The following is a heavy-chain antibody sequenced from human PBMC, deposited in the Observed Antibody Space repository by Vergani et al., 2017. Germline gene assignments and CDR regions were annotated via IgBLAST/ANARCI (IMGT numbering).Heavy chain of an antibody. CDR3: ARHTTYTDS. V-gene: IGHV5-51*01. CDR1: EYSFGNYW. Sequence: EVELVQSGPEMRKPGESLKISCKGSEYSFGNYWIGWVRQMPGKGLEWMGIIYLADSDTRYSPSFQGQVTISAEKSISTAFLQWDSLKASDTALYYCARHTTYTDSWGQGTLGTVSS. CDR2: IYLADSDT. J-gene: IGHJ4*02. D-gene: IGHD1-1*01.